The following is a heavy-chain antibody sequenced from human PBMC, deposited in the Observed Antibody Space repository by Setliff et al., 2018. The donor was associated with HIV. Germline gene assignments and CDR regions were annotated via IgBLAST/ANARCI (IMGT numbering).Heavy chain of an antibody. CDR3: ARGGYYDSSGYFPLSNYYYGVDV. V-gene: IGHV1-8*02. D-gene: IGHD3-22*01. CDR1: GYTFTSYD. CDR2: MNPNSGNT. Sequence: GASVKVSCKASGYTFTSYDINWVRQATGQGLEWMGWMNPNSGNTGYAQKFQGRVTMTRNTSISTAYMELSSLRSEDTAVYYCARGGYYDSSGYFPLSNYYYGVDVWGQGTTVTVSS. J-gene: IGHJ6*02.